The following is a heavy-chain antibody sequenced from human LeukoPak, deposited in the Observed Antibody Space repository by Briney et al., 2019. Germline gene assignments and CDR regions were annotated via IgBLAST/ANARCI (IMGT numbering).Heavy chain of an antibody. CDR1: GGSISNYY. V-gene: IGHV4-4*07. D-gene: IGHD3-9*01. CDR3: ARGGVDWTFDY. J-gene: IGHJ4*02. Sequence: SETLSLTCTVSGGSISNYYWSWIRHPAGKGLEWIGHTYTSVITNYNPSLKSRVTMSVDTSKNQFSLNLSSVTAADTAVYYCARGGVDWTFDYWGQGTLVTVSS. CDR2: TYTSVIT.